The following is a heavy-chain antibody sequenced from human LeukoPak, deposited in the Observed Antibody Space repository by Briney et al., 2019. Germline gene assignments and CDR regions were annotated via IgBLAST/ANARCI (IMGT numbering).Heavy chain of an antibody. CDR1: GYTFTGYY. V-gene: IGHV1-2*06. D-gene: IGHD3-10*01. CDR3: ARAKISSLLWFGGVLFDY. CDR2: INPNSGGT. J-gene: IGHJ4*02. Sequence: GASVKVSCKASGYTFTGYYMHWVRQAPGQGREWMGRINPNSGGTNYAQKFQGRVTMTRDTSISTAYMELSRLRSDDTAVYYCARAKISSLLWFGGVLFDYWGQGTLVTVSS.